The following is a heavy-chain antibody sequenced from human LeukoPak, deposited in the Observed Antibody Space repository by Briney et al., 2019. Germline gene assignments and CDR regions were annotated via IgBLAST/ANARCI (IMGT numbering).Heavy chain of an antibody. J-gene: IGHJ5*02. CDR3: ATHQGGSSWFDP. V-gene: IGHV4-39*01. Sequence: SETLSLTCTVSGGSISTTNFYWDWVRQPPGKGLEWLGDINFSGTTYYNPSLKGRVTMSVDTSKNQFSLKLSSVTATDTAVYYCATHQGGSSWFDPWGQGTLVTVSS. D-gene: IGHD3-16*01. CDR2: INFSGTT. CDR1: GGSISTTNFY.